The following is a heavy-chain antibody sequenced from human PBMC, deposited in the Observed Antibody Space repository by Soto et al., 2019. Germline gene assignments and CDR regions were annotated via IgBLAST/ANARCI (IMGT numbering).Heavy chain of an antibody. CDR2: INRDSGAT. D-gene: IGHD2-8*02. CDR1: GYSFTGYY. V-gene: IGHV1-2*02. CDR3: ARGDYGTGGYPFPYFDY. J-gene: IGHJ4*02. Sequence: HLVQSGAEVKRPGASLKVSCKASGYSFTGYYIHWVRQAPGQGLEWMGWINRDSGATNYAQNFQGRVTLTSDTSISTASMDLTSLTSDDTAVYYCARGDYGTGGYPFPYFDYWGQGTLVIVSS.